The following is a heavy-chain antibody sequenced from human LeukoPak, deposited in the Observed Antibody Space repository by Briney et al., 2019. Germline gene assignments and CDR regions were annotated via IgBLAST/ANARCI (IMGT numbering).Heavy chain of an antibody. Sequence: SSETLSLTCTVSGGSISNSYYYWGWIRQPPGKGLEWIGSLHYSGSTYYNPSLKSRVTISVDTSKNQFSLKLSSVTAADTAVYYCASGGGSSGYFDYWGQGTLVTVSS. V-gene: IGHV4-39*07. J-gene: IGHJ4*02. CDR3: ASGGGSSGYFDY. CDR2: LHYSGST. D-gene: IGHD3-22*01. CDR1: GGSISNSYYY.